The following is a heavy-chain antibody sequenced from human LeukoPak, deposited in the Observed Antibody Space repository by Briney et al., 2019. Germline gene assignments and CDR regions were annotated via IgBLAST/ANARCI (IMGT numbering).Heavy chain of an antibody. Sequence: ASVKVSCKASGGTFSSYAISWVRQAPGQGLEWMGWINPNSGGTNYAQKFQGWVTMTRDTSISTAYMELSRLRSDDTAVYYCARERLYGSGSGYYYYYGMDVWGQGTTVTVSS. CDR3: ARERLYGSGSGYYYYYGMDV. CDR1: GGTFSSYA. J-gene: IGHJ6*02. V-gene: IGHV1-2*04. D-gene: IGHD3-10*01. CDR2: INPNSGGT.